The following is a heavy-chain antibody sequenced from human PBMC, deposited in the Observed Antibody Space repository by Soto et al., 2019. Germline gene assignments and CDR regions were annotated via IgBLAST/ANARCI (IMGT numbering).Heavy chain of an antibody. V-gene: IGHV4-39*01. J-gene: IGHJ6*02. CDR2: IFYSGST. CDR1: GGSISSSSYY. D-gene: IGHD5-18*01. Sequence: SETLSLTCTVSGGSISSSSYYWGWIRQPPGKGLEWIGSIFYSGSTYYNPSLKSRVTISVDTSKNQFSLKLSSVTAADTAVYYCARVKYSYGYYYYYGMDVWGQGTTVTVSS. CDR3: ARVKYSYGYYYYYGMDV.